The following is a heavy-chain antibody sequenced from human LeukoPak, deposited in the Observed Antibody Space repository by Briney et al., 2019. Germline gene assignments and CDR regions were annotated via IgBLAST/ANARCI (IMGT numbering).Heavy chain of an antibody. CDR2: ISSSSSYI. D-gene: IGHD6-19*01. V-gene: IGHV3-21*01. Sequence: PGGSLRLSCAASGFTFSSYSMNWVRQAPGKGLEWVSSISSSSSYIYYADSVKGRFTISGDNAKNSLYLQMNSLRAEDTAVYYCARGYEFTAVAGTRQKYYYYGMDVWGQGTTVTVSS. CDR1: GFTFSSYS. CDR3: ARGYEFTAVAGTRQKYYYYGMDV. J-gene: IGHJ6*02.